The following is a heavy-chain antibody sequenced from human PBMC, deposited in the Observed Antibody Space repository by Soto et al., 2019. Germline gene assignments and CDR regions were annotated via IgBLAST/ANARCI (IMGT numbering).Heavy chain of an antibody. CDR1: GDSINNGEYY. CDR2: IYYNEVT. V-gene: IGHV4-30-4*01. CDR3: ARDHTVTTGAFDI. D-gene: IGHD4-17*01. Sequence: QVQLQESGPGLLKPSQTLSLTCNVSGDSINNGEYYWSWFRQPPGKGLEWIGYIYYNEVTYYNPSLKRRPTISLETSKNQFSLHLTSVTAADTAVYYCARDHTVTTGAFDIWGPGTMVTVSS. J-gene: IGHJ3*02.